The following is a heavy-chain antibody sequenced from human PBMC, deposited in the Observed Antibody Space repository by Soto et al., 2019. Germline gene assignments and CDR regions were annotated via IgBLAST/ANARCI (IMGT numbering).Heavy chain of an antibody. CDR2: ISAYNGNT. J-gene: IGHJ6*03. Sequence: ASVKVSCKASGYTFTSYGISWVRQAPGQGLEWMGWISAYNGNTNYAQKLQGRVTMTSDTSTSTAYMELRSLRSDDTAVYYCARWVNTVTIAYMDVWGKGTTVTVSS. D-gene: IGHD4-4*01. CDR1: GYTFTSYG. CDR3: ARWVNTVTIAYMDV. V-gene: IGHV1-18*01.